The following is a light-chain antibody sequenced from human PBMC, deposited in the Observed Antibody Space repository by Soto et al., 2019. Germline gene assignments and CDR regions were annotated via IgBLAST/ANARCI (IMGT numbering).Light chain of an antibody. J-gene: IGKJ3*01. V-gene: IGKV1-27*01. Sequence: DIQMTQSPSSLSASVGDSVTITCRASQDISNYLAWFQQRPGKPPKLLIYAASTLESGVPSRFSGGRFGTDFTLSISSLQPEDVSTFYCQEYDSLPVPFGPGTKVDIK. CDR3: QEYDSLPVP. CDR1: QDISNY. CDR2: AAS.